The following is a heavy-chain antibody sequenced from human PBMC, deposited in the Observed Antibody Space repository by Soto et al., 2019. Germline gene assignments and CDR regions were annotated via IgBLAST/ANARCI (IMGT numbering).Heavy chain of an antibody. CDR2: IIPIFDTA. CDR3: ARQYSSRGDFYY. J-gene: IGHJ4*02. V-gene: IGHV1-69*01. D-gene: IGHD6-13*01. Sequence: QVQLVQSGAEVKKPGSSVKVSCKASGGTFSSYAISWVRQAPGQGLEWMGGIIPIFDTANYAQKFQGRVTITADESTSTAYMELSSLRSEETAVYFCARQYSSRGDFYYWGQGTLVTVSS. CDR1: GGTFSSYA.